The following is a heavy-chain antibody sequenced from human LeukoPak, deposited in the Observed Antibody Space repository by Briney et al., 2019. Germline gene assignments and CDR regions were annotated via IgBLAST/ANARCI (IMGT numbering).Heavy chain of an antibody. Sequence: ASVKVSCKASGHTFTADYMHWVRQAPGQGLEWMGWINPNSGGTKYTQKFQGRVTMTRDTSISTGYMELSSLRSDDTAVYYCARGHYSSNGVFDYWGQGTLVTVSS. CDR1: GHTFTADY. CDR2: INPNSGGT. D-gene: IGHD4-11*01. CDR3: ARGHYSSNGVFDY. J-gene: IGHJ4*02. V-gene: IGHV1-2*02.